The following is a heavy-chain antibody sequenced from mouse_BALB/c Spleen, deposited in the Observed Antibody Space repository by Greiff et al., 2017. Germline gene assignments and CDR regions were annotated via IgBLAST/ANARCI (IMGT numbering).Heavy chain of an antibody. CDR3: ARDYYDYDGFAY. Sequence: VQLQQFGAELVKPGASVKLSCTASGFNLKDTYMHWVKQRPEQGLEWIGRIDPANGNTKYDPKFQGKATITADTSSNTAYLQLSSLTSEDTAVYYCARDYYDYDGFAYWGQGTLVTVSA. J-gene: IGHJ3*01. CDR2: IDPANGNT. V-gene: IGHV14-3*02. D-gene: IGHD2-4*01. CDR1: GFNLKDTY.